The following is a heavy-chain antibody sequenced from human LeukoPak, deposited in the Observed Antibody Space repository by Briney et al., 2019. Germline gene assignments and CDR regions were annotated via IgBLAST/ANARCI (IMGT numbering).Heavy chain of an antibody. D-gene: IGHD6-19*01. CDR3: ARYGNGAWLGHYAFDT. V-gene: IGHV3-7*01. CDR1: GFTLSYYW. Sequence: GGSLRLSCAASGFTLSYYWMSWVRQAPGKGLEWVANIKEDGSEKYYVDSVKGRFTISRDNAKNSLYLQMNSLKAEDTAVYYCARYGNGAWLGHYAFDTWGQGTMVTVSS. CDR2: IKEDGSEK. J-gene: IGHJ3*02.